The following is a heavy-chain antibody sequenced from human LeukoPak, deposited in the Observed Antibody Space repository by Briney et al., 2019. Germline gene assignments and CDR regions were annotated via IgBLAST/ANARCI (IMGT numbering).Heavy chain of an antibody. D-gene: IGHD5-18*01. CDR3: ARGDVDTAMDPFDY. Sequence: SETLSLTCTVSGGSLSSYYWGWIRPPPGKGLEGVGYIYYSGSTNYNPSLKSRVTISVDTSKNQFSLKLSSVTAADTAVYYCARGDVDTAMDPFDYWGQGTLVTVSS. V-gene: IGHV4-59*01. J-gene: IGHJ4*02. CDR1: GGSLSSYY. CDR2: IYYSGST.